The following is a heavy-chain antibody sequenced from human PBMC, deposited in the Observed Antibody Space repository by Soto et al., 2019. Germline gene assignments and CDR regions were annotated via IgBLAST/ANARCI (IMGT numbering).Heavy chain of an antibody. V-gene: IGHV2-5*02. D-gene: IGHD5-12*01. CDR1: GFSLSTSGVG. J-gene: IGHJ4*02. Sequence: QITLKESGPTLVKPTQTLTLTCTFSGFSLSTSGVGVGWIRQPPGKALEWLALIYWDDDKRYSPSLKSRLTNNQEPSKNPGVLKMTNKDPLDTATYYWGQRRRDRGYDSGFDLLGQGTPVNGSS. CDR2: IYWDDDK. CDR3: GQRRRDRGYDSGFDL.